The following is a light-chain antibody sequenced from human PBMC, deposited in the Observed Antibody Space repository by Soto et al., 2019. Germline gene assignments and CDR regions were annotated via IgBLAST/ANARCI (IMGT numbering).Light chain of an antibody. Sequence: QSALTQPASVSGSPGQSITISCTGTSNDVGSYNLVSWYQQHPGKAPKLMIYEGSKRPSGVSNRFSGSKSGNTASLTISGLQAEDEADYYCCSYTTSSTLVFGGGTKLTVL. CDR1: SNDVGSYNL. V-gene: IGLV2-23*01. J-gene: IGLJ3*02. CDR2: EGS. CDR3: CSYTTSSTLV.